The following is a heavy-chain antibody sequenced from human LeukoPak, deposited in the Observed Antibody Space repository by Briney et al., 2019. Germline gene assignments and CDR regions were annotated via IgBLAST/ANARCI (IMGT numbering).Heavy chain of an antibody. V-gene: IGHV4-39*02. D-gene: IGHD3-22*01. CDR3: AKRDDSGGNLVDL. CDR2: IYYSGSN. CDR1: GGSLRSGSHY. J-gene: IGHJ4*02. Sequence: SETLSLTCTVSGGSLRSGSHYWVWIRQPPGKGLEWIGCIYYSGSNYYNSSLENRVTISIDTSKNHFSLRLRSLSAADTSVYYCAKRDDSGGNLVDLWGQGTLVTVSS.